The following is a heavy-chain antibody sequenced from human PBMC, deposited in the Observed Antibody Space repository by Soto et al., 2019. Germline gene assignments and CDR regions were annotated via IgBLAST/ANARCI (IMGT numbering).Heavy chain of an antibody. V-gene: IGHV3-30*18. D-gene: IGHD3-16*01. CDR1: GFTFSSYG. J-gene: IGHJ4*02. CDR3: AKTDGGPLDY. CDR2: ISYDGSNK. Sequence: GGSLRLSCAASGFTFSSYGMRWVRQAPGKGLEWVAVISYDGSNKYYADSVKGRFTISRDNSKNTLYLQMNSLRVEDTAVHYCAKTDGGPLDYWGQGTLVTVSS.